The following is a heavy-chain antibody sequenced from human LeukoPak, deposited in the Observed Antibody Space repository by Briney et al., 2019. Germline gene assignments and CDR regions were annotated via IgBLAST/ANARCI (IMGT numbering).Heavy chain of an antibody. D-gene: IGHD5-12*01. CDR3: ARDVKWVATTRGIYYYYYMDV. V-gene: IGHV1-2*02. Sequence: GASVKVSCKASGYTFTGYYMHWVRQAPGQGLEWMGWINPNSGGTNYAQKFQGRVTMTRDTSISTAYMELSRLRSDDTAVYYCARDVKWVATTRGIYYYYYMDVWGKGTTVTISS. CDR1: GYTFTGYY. CDR2: INPNSGGT. J-gene: IGHJ6*03.